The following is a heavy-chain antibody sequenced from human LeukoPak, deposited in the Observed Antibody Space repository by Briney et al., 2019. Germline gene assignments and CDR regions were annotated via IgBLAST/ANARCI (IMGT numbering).Heavy chain of an antibody. D-gene: IGHD5-18*01. CDR1: GGSLSSGGSY. Sequence: PSQTLSLTCTVSGGSLSSGGSYWSWVRQHPGKGLEWIGYIYYSGSTYYNPSLKGRVTISVDTSKNQFSLKLSSVTAADTAVYYCARVDTAMAAFDYWGQGTLVTVSS. CDR2: IYYSGST. J-gene: IGHJ4*02. CDR3: ARVDTAMAAFDY. V-gene: IGHV4-31*03.